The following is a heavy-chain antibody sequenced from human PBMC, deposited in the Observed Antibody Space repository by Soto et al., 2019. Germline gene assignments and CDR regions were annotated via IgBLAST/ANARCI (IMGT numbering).Heavy chain of an antibody. V-gene: IGHV5-10-1*01. D-gene: IGHD2-21*01. J-gene: IGHJ5*02. CDR2: IDPSDSYT. CDR3: VKDSGGFGVTTPNPAGFDP. Sequence: PGESLKISCKGSGYSFTSYWISWVRQMPGKGLEWMGRIDPSDSYTNYSPSFQGHVTISADKSISTAYLQWSSLKASDTAMYYCVKDSGGFGVTTPNPAGFDPWGQGTLVTVSS. CDR1: GYSFTSYW.